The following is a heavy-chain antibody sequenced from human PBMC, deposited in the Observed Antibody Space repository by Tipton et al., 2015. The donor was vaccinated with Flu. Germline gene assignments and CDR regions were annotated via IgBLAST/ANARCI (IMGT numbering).Heavy chain of an antibody. CDR2: IYPSGNT. V-gene: IGHV4-4*07. D-gene: IGHD2-15*01. J-gene: IGHJ5*02. CDR3: ARACGSGGNRWFDP. CDR1: GGSLSNYF. Sequence: TLSLTCTVSGGSLSNYFWSWIRQPAGKGLEWIGRIYPSGNTNYNPSLQSRVTISVGTSKNQFSLKLSSMTAADTAVYFCARACGSGGNRWFDPWGQGALVTVSS.